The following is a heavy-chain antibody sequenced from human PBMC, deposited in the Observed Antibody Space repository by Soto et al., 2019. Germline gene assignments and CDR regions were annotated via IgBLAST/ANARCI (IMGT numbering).Heavy chain of an antibody. CDR1: GYTFTSYG. CDR3: ARLRCSSTSCYLGGDYYNYGMDV. J-gene: IGHJ6*02. V-gene: IGHV1-18*04. CDR2: ISAYNGNI. Sequence: ASVKVSCKASGYTFTSYGISWVRQAPGQGLEWMGWISAYNGNINYAQKLQGRVTMTTDTSTSTAYLDLRGLRSDDTAVYYCARLRCSSTSCYLGGDYYNYGMDVWGQRTTVTVSS. D-gene: IGHD2-2*01.